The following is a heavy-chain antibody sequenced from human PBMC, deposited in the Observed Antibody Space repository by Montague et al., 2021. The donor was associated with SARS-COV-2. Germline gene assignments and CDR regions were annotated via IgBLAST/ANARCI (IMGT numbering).Heavy chain of an antibody. J-gene: IGHJ6*02. V-gene: IGHV4-34*01. Sequence: SETLSLTRAVSGGSFSGYYWSWIRQPPGKGLEWIGEINHSGSTNYNPSLKSRVTISVDTSKNQFSLKLSSVTAADTAVYYCTREGYQVLWSDYYYYGMDVWGQGTTVTVSS. D-gene: IGHD2-2*01. CDR3: TREGYQVLWSDYYYYGMDV. CDR1: GGSFSGYY. CDR2: INHSGST.